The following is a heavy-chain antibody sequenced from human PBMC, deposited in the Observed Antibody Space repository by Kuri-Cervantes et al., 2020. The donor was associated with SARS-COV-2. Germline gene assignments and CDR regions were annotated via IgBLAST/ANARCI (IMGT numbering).Heavy chain of an antibody. V-gene: IGHV1-46*03. J-gene: IGHJ3*02. CDR2: INPSGGST. CDR1: GYTFTTYY. Sequence: ASVKVSCKASGYTFTTYYMHWVRQAPGQGLEWMGIINPSGGSTSYAQKFQGRVTMTRDTSTSTVYMQLSSLRSEDTAVYYCARGGLAPAASDAFDIWGQGTMVTVSS. D-gene: IGHD2-2*01. CDR3: ARGGLAPAASDAFDI.